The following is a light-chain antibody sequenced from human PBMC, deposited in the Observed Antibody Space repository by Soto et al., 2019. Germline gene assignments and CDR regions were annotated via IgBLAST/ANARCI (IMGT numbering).Light chain of an antibody. J-gene: IGKJ5*01. V-gene: IGKV3-20*01. CDR1: QRVSSNY. CDR2: GAS. CDR3: QQYVNSPIT. Sequence: PGERATLSCRASQRVSSNYLAWYQQKPGQAPRLLIYGASNRATGIPDRFSGSGSGTDFTLTISRLEPEDFAVYYCQQYVNSPITFGQGTRLDIK.